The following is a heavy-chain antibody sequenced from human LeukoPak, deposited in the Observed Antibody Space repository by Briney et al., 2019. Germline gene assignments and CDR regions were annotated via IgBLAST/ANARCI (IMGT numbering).Heavy chain of an antibody. Sequence: GGSLRLSCAASGFTFSSYSMNWVRQAPGKGLEWVSSISSNSSYIYYADSVKGRFTVSRDNAKNSLYLQMNSLRAEDTAVYYCARDIATTVTTFSNYYYYYGMDVWGQGTTVTVSS. J-gene: IGHJ6*02. V-gene: IGHV3-21*01. CDR3: ARDIATTVTTFSNYYYYYGMDV. CDR1: GFTFSSYS. D-gene: IGHD4-11*01. CDR2: ISSNSSYI.